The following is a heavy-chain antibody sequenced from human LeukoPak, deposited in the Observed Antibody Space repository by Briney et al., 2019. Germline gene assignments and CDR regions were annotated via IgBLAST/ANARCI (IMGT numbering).Heavy chain of an antibody. V-gene: IGHV1-18*01. Sequence: GASVKLSCNASGYTFTSCGISWVRQAPGQGLEWMGGIRAYNGNTNYAQKLQGRVTMTTDTAPSPAYMELRSLTSDDTAVYYCARDRTSYYYDSSGYVNAFDIWGQGTMVTVSS. D-gene: IGHD3-22*01. CDR2: IRAYNGNT. J-gene: IGHJ3*02. CDR3: ARDRTSYYYDSSGYVNAFDI. CDR1: GYTFTSCG.